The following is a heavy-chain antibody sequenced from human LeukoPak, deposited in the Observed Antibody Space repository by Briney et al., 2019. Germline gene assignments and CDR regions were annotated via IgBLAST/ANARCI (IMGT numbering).Heavy chain of an antibody. J-gene: IGHJ3*02. D-gene: IGHD6-19*01. CDR3: ARDRPSDFDI. CDR1: GFTFSSYV. Sequence: PGGSLRLSCAASGFTFSSYVMHWVRQAPGKGLEWVSVIYSGGSTYYADSVKGRFTISRDNSKNTLYLQMNSLRAEDTAVYYCARDRPSDFDIWGQGTMVTVSS. CDR2: IYSGGST. V-gene: IGHV3-53*01.